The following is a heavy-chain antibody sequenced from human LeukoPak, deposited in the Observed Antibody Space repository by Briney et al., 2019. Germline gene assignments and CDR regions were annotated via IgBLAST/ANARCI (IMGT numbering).Heavy chain of an antibody. CDR3: ARIGAARPFVYYFDY. V-gene: IGHV4-34*01. CDR1: GGSFSGYY. CDR2: INHSGST. Sequence: SETLSLTCAVYGGSFSGYYWSWIRQPPGKGLEWIGEINHSGSTNYNPSLKSRVTISVDTSKNQFSLKLSSVTAADTAVYYCARIGAARPFVYYFDYWGQGTLVTVSS. J-gene: IGHJ4*02. D-gene: IGHD6-6*01.